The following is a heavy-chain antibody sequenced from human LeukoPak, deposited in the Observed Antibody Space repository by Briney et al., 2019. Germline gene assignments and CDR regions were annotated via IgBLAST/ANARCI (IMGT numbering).Heavy chain of an antibody. D-gene: IGHD3-3*01. CDR2: ISGSSSGSTSII. CDR3: ARDFWSGYYTED. Sequence: GGSLRLSCEFSGIIFSTYAMNWVRQAPGKGLEWISYISGSSSGSTSIIHYADSARGRFTISRDNAKNSLHLQMDSLSAEDTAVYYCARDFWSGYYTEDWGQGALVIVSS. J-gene: IGHJ4*02. V-gene: IGHV3-48*04. CDR1: GIIFSTYA.